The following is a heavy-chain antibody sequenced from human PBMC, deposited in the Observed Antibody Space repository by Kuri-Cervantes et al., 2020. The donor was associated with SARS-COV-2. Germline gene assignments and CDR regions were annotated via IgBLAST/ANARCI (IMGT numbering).Heavy chain of an antibody. CDR2: ISYDGSNK. J-gene: IGHJ6*02. V-gene: IGHV3-30*03. CDR3: ARSYCGGDCYTPYYGMDV. Sequence: GESLKISCAASGFTFSSYGMHWVRQAPGKGLEWVAVISYDGSNKYYADSVKGRFTVSRDNSKNTLYLQMNSLRSEDTAVYYCARSYCGGDCYTPYYGMDVWGQGTTVTVSS. D-gene: IGHD2-21*02. CDR1: GFTFSSYG.